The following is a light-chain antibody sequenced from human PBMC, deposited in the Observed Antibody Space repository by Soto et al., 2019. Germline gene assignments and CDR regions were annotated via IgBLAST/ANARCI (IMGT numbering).Light chain of an antibody. V-gene: IGKV3-11*01. J-gene: IGKJ4*01. Sequence: EVVLTQSPATLSLSPVERATLSCRASQSVGIYLAWYQQKPGQAPRLLIFDASNRATGVPARFSGSGSATDFTLTISSLEAEDFAVYYCQQRSNWLTFGGGTKVDIK. CDR2: DAS. CDR3: QQRSNWLT. CDR1: QSVGIY.